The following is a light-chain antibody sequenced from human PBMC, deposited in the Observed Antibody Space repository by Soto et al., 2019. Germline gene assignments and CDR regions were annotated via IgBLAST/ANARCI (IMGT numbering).Light chain of an antibody. J-gene: IGKJ1*01. Sequence: EIVLTQSPGTLSLSPGERATLSCRASQRVSNNSLAWYQQKPGQAPKLLIYGASNRATGIPDRFSGSGSGTDFTLTISRLEPEDFAVYYCQQYGSSGTFGQGTKVDIK. CDR3: QQYGSSGT. CDR1: QRVSNNS. CDR2: GAS. V-gene: IGKV3-20*01.